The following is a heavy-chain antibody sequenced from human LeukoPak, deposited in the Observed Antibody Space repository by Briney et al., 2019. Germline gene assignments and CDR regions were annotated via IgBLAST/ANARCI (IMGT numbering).Heavy chain of an antibody. CDR1: GFSLSTSGMC. V-gene: IGHV2-70*11. D-gene: IGHD3/OR15-3a*01. CDR3: ARMPWTRYPDY. CDR2: IDWDDDK. J-gene: IGHJ4*02. Sequence: SGPALVKPTQTLTLTCTFSGFSLSTSGMCVSWIRQPPGKALEWLSRIDWDDDKYYSTALKTRLTISKDTSKNQVVLTTTNMDPVDTATYYCARMPWTRYPDYWGQGTLVTVSS.